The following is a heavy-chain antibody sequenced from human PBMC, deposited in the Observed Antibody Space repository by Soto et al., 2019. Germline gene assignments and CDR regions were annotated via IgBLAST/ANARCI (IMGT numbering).Heavy chain of an antibody. Sequence: SETLSLTCTVSGGSISSSSYYWGWIRQPPGKGLEWIGSIYYSGSTYYNPSLKSRVTISVDTSKNQFSLKLSSVTAADTAVYYCARLGPLNYYYYGMDVWGQGTTVTVSS. V-gene: IGHV4-39*01. J-gene: IGHJ6*02. CDR2: IYYSGST. CDR3: ARLGPLNYYYYGMDV. CDR1: GGSISSSSYY.